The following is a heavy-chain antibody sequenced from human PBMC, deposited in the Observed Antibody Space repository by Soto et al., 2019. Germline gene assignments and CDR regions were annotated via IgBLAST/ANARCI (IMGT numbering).Heavy chain of an antibody. J-gene: IGHJ4*02. D-gene: IGHD5-12*01. CDR3: ARGDWSRSGYEYNTGTFDY. CDR2: IGTAGDT. CDR1: GFTFSSYD. Sequence: GGSLRLSCAASGFTFSSYDMHWVRQATGKGLEWVSAIGTAGDTYYPGSVKGRFTISRENAKNSLYLQMNSLRAGDTAVYYCARGDWSRSGYEYNTGTFDYWGQGTLVTVSS. V-gene: IGHV3-13*01.